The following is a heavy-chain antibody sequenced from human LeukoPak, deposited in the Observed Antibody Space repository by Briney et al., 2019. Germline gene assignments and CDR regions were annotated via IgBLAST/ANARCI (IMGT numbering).Heavy chain of an antibody. CDR3: SSGTYLYYFDY. D-gene: IGHD3-10*01. CDR2: ISYDGSDK. CDR1: GFXFSNYG. V-gene: IGHV3-30*03. J-gene: IGHJ4*02. Sequence: PGRSLRLSCAASGFXFSNYGLHWVRQAPGEGLEWAAVISYDGSDKIYADSVKGRFTISRDNSKNMLYLQMNSLRAEDTAVYYCSSGTYLYYFDYWGQGILVTVSS.